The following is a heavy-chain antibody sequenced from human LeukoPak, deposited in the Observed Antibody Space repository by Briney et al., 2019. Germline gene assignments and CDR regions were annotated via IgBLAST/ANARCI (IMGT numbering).Heavy chain of an antibody. CDR1: GFTFSSYE. CDR2: ISSSGSTI. J-gene: IGHJ4*02. D-gene: IGHD3-10*01. CDR3: ARARLDTSIWYGAHFDF. Sequence: PGGSLRLSCAASGFTFSSYEMNWVRQAPGKGLEWVSYISSSGSTIYYADSVKGRFTISRDNSKNTLYMQMNSLRAEDTAIYYCARARLDTSIWYGAHFDFWGQGTLVSVSS. V-gene: IGHV3-48*03.